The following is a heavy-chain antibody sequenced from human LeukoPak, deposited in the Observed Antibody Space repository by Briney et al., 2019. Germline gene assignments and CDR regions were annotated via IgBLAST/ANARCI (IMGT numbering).Heavy chain of an antibody. D-gene: IGHD3-22*01. V-gene: IGHV3-7*01. J-gene: IGHJ4*02. CDR3: ARVGITYYYDSSGPVGNDFDY. CDR2: IKQDGSEK. Sequence: LTGGSLRLSCAASGFTFSSYWMSWVRQAPGKGLGWVANIKQDGSEKYYVDSVKGRFTISRDNAKNSLYLQMNSLRAEDTAVYYCARVGITYYYDSSGPVGNDFDYWGQGTLVTVSS. CDR1: GFTFSSYW.